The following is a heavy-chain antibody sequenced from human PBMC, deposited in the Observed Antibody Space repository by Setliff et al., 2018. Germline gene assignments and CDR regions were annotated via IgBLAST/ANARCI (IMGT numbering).Heavy chain of an antibody. D-gene: IGHD3-22*01. CDR1: GGSISSGSNY. Sequence: SETLSLTCTVSGGSISSGSNYWSWIRQPAGRGLEWIGYIYSSGSSNYNPSLKSRVTISVDTSKNQFSLRLSSVTAADTAVYYCARAAKYDSSGYYGFWFDPWGQGNLVTVSS. J-gene: IGHJ5*02. CDR2: IYSSGSS. CDR3: ARAAKYDSSGYYGFWFDP. V-gene: IGHV4-61*10.